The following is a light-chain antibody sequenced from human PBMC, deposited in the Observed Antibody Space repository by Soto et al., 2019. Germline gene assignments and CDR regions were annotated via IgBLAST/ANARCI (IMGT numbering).Light chain of an antibody. CDR1: SSHIGAGYD. J-gene: IGLJ2*01. V-gene: IGLV1-40*01. Sequence: QSVLTQPPSVYGAPGQRVTISCTGSSSHIGAGYDVHWYQQLPGTAPKLLIYGNSNRPSGVPDRFSGSKSGTSASLAITGLQAEDEADYYCQSYDSSLTVVFGGGTKLTVL. CDR3: QSYDSSLTVV. CDR2: GNS.